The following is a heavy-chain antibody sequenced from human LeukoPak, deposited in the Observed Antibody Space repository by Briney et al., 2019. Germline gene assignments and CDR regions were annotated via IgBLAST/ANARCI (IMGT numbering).Heavy chain of an antibody. Sequence: ASVKVSCKASVYTFTSYGISWVRQAPGQGLEWMGWISAYNGNTNYAQKLQGRVTMTTDTSTSTAYMELRSLRSDDTAVYYCARVLWFGELFPDFDYWGQGTLVTVSS. D-gene: IGHD3-10*01. CDR2: ISAYNGNT. J-gene: IGHJ4*02. CDR1: VYTFTSYG. V-gene: IGHV1-18*01. CDR3: ARVLWFGELFPDFDY.